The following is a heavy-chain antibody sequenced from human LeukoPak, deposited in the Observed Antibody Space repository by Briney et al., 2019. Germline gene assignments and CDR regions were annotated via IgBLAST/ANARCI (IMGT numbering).Heavy chain of an antibody. CDR2: IYHTGSI. V-gene: IGHV4-38-2*02. CDR3: ARVGYFDWLPHGWFDP. D-gene: IGHD3-9*01. J-gene: IGHJ5*02. CDR1: GYSISSGYY. Sequence: SETLSLTCTVSGYSISSGYYWGWIRQPPGKGLEWIGSIYHTGSIYYNPSLKSRVTISVDTSKNQFSLKLSSVTAADTAVYYCARVGYFDWLPHGWFDPWGQGTLVTVSS.